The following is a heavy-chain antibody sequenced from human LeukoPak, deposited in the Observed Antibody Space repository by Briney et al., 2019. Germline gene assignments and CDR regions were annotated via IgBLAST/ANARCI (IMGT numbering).Heavy chain of an antibody. CDR2: IYSDNT. D-gene: IGHD2-15*01. J-gene: IGHJ4*02. CDR1: GFTVSSNS. CDR3: AKERGCSFGSCARIPDY. Sequence: GGSLRLSCTVSGFTVSSNSMSWVRQAPGKGLEWVSFIYSDNTHYSDSVKGRFTISRDNPKNTLYLQVSSLRAEDTAVYFCAKERGCSFGSCARIPDYWGQGTLVTVSS. V-gene: IGHV3-53*01.